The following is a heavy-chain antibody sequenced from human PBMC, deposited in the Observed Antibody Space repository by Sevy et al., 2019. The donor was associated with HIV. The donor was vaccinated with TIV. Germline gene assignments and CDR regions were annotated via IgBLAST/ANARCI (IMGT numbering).Heavy chain of an antibody. CDR3: AKRGLLTSSYFDY. J-gene: IGHJ4*02. CDR2: ISGSGGST. V-gene: IGHV3-23*01. CDR1: GFTFSSYA. Sequence: GGSLRLSCAASGFTFSSYAMSWVRQAPGKGLEWVSAISGSGGSTYYAHSVKGRFTISRDNSKNTLYLQMNSLRAEDTAVYYCAKRGLLTSSYFDYWGQGTLVTVSS. D-gene: IGHD2-15*01.